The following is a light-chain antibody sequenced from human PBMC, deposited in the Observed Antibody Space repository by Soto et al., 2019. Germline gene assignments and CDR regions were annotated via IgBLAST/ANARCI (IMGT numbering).Light chain of an antibody. CDR2: SNN. J-gene: IGLJ1*01. CDR1: SSNIGSNY. V-gene: IGLV1-47*02. CDR3: AAWDDSLVGV. Sequence: QSVLTQPPSASGTPGQRVTISCSGSSSNIGSNYVYWYQQLPGTAPKLLIYSNNQRPSEVPDRFSGSKSGTSASLAISGLRSEDEADDYCAAWDDSLVGVFGTGTKVTVL.